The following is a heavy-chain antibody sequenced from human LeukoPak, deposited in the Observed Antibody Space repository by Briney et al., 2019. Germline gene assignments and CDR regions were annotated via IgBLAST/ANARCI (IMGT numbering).Heavy chain of an antibody. V-gene: IGHV3-23*01. CDR2: ISGSGGST. J-gene: IGHJ4*02. Sequence: QSGGSLRLSCAASGFTFSSYAMSWVRQAPGKGLEWVSAISGSGGSTYYADSVKGRFTISRDNSKNTLYLQMNSLRAEDTAVYYCARDPEYYYDSSGYYSNRGLYFDYWGQGTLVTVSS. CDR3: ARDPEYYYDSSGYYSNRGLYFDY. D-gene: IGHD3-22*01. CDR1: GFTFSSYA.